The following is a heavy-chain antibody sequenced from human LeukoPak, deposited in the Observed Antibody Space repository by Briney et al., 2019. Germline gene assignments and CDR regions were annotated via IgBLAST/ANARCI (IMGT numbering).Heavy chain of an antibody. CDR2: ISGSGGST. Sequence: GGSLRLSCAASGFTFSNAWMSWVRQAPGKGLEWVSAISGSGGSTYYADSVKGRFTISRDNSKNTLYLQMNSLRAEDTAVYYCAKDNTQLWLGFDYWGQGTLVTVPS. J-gene: IGHJ4*02. D-gene: IGHD5-18*01. CDR3: AKDNTQLWLGFDY. V-gene: IGHV3-23*01. CDR1: GFTFSNAW.